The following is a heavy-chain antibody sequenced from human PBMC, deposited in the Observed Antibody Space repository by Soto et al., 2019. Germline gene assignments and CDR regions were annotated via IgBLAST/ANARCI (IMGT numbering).Heavy chain of an antibody. CDR1: GFTLSGFA. V-gene: IGHV3-64*01. Sequence: GGSLRLSYAASGFTLSGFAMDWVRQAPGKGLEYVSGISSNGVGTYYANSVQGRFTISRDNSKNTVYLQMGSLRPEDMAVYYCARRARPDFYYMDVWGKGTTVTVSS. D-gene: IGHD6-6*01. CDR2: ISSNGVGT. J-gene: IGHJ6*03. CDR3: ARRARPDFYYMDV.